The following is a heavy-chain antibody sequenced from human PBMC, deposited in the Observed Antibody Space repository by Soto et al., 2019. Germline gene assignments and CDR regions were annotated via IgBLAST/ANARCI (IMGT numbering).Heavy chain of an antibody. D-gene: IGHD2-15*01. J-gene: IGHJ5*02. CDR1: GVSISSYY. V-gene: IGHV4-59*01. CDR3: ARVREEYCSGGSCPNWFDP. CDR2: IYYSGST. Sequence: SETLSLTCTVSGVSISSYYWSWIRQPPGKGLEWIGYIYYSGSTNYNPSLKSRVTISVDTSKNQFSLKLSSVTAADTAVYYCARVREEYCSGGSCPNWFDPWGQGTLVTVS.